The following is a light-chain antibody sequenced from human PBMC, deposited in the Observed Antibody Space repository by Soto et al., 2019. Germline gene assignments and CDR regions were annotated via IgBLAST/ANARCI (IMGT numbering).Light chain of an antibody. J-gene: IGLJ1*01. CDR1: SSDVGGYNY. CDR3: SSYTSSSTLV. V-gene: IGLV2-14*01. Sequence: QSALTQPASVSGSPGQSITISCTGTSSDVGGYNYVSWYQQHPGKAHKLMIYEVSNRPSGVSNRFSSSKSGNTASLTISGLQAEDEADYYCSSYTSSSTLVFGTGTKLTVL. CDR2: EVS.